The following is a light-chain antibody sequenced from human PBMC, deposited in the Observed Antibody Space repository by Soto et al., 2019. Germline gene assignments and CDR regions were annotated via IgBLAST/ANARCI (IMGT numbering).Light chain of an antibody. CDR3: QQYGSSPQIT. J-gene: IGKJ5*01. CDR1: QSVSNY. Sequence: EIVLTQSPASLSLSPGDRATLSCRASQSVSNYLAWYQQKPRQAPRLLIQAATDRATGIPARFSGSGSGTDFTLTISSLEPEDFAVYYCQQYGSSPQITFGQGTRLEIK. V-gene: IGKV3-11*01. CDR2: AAT.